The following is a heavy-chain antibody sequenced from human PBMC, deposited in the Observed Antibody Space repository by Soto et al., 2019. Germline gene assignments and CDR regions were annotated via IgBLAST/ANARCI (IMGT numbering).Heavy chain of an antibody. D-gene: IGHD6-19*01. CDR1: GFTFSSYA. J-gene: IGHJ5*02. CDR3: AKDDDAYSSSRGRRGSFDP. V-gene: IGHV3-23*01. Sequence: EVQLLESGGGLVQPGGSLRLSCAASGFTFSSYAMSWVRQAPGKGLEWVSAISNSGGNTYYKDSVKGRFTISRDNSKKTQYLQMNRLRAENTAVYFCAKDDDAYSSSRGRRGSFDPWGQGTLVTVSS. CDR2: ISNSGGNT.